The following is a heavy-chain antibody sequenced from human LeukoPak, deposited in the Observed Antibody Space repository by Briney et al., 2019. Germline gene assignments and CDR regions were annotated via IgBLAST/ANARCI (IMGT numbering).Heavy chain of an antibody. CDR2: IYYSGST. D-gene: IGHD6-6*01. CDR1: GGSISSYY. CDR3: ARHAGSSPFDY. V-gene: IGHV4-59*01. Sequence: SETLSLTCTVSGGSISSYYWSWIRQPPGKGLEWIGYIYYSGSTNYNPSLKSRVTISVDTSKNQLSLKLSSVTAADTAVYYCARHAGSSPFDYWGQGTLVTVSS. J-gene: IGHJ4*02.